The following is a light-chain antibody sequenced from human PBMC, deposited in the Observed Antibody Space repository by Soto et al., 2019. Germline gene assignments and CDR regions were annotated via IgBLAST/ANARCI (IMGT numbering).Light chain of an antibody. Sequence: DIVMTQAPAALSVSPGESVTLSCRASQSVSRNLAWYQQKPGQAPRLLIYGASTRATGIPAKFSGGGSGTEFTLTISSLQSEDFAVYYCHHHNNWPRTFGQGTKV. J-gene: IGKJ1*01. CDR1: QSVSRN. CDR3: HHHNNWPRT. CDR2: GAS. V-gene: IGKV3-15*01.